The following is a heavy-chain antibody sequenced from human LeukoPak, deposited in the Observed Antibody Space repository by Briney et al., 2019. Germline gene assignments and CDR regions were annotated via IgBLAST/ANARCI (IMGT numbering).Heavy chain of an antibody. CDR3: ARGGYYGSGRYYFDS. CDR2: IKSDGSNT. Sequence: GGSMRLSCAASGFTFSSYWMHWVRQAPGKGLVWVSRIKSDGSNTNYADSVRGRFTISRDNAKNTLHLQMNSLRAEDTAVYYCARGGYYGSGRYYFDSWGQGTLVTVSS. V-gene: IGHV3-74*01. J-gene: IGHJ4*02. CDR1: GFTFSSYW. D-gene: IGHD3-3*01.